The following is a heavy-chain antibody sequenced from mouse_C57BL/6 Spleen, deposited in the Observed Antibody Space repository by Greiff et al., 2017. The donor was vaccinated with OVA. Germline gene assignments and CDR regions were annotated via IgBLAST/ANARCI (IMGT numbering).Heavy chain of an antibody. CDR2: IYPGSGST. Sequence: VQLQQPGAELVKPGASVKMSCKASGYTFTSYWITWVKQRPGQGLEWIGDIYPGSGSTNYNEKFKSKATLTVDTSSSTAYMQLSSLTSEDSAVYYCAREKGFITTVGDYAMDYWGQGTSVTVSS. J-gene: IGHJ4*01. CDR1: GYTFTSYW. D-gene: IGHD1-1*01. CDR3: AREKGFITTVGDYAMDY. V-gene: IGHV1-55*01.